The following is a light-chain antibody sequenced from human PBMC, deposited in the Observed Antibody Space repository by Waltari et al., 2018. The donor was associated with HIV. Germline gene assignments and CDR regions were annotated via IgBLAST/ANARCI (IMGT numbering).Light chain of an antibody. CDR1: QNINTY. CDR2: RAT. Sequence: DIQMTQSTSSLSASIGDRVTITCRPSQNINTYLHWYQQQPGNAPKALIYRATTLQSGVPSRFTGSGSGTDFTLTITSLQPEDFGTYFCQQSYTSPTFGPGTTVDLK. J-gene: IGKJ3*01. CDR3: QQSYTSPT. V-gene: IGKV1-39*01.